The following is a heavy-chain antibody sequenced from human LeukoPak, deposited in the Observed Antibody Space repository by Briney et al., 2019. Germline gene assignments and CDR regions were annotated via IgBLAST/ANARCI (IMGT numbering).Heavy chain of an antibody. V-gene: IGHV4-39*01. CDR3: VRHDYYDSGGFDY. D-gene: IGHD3-22*01. J-gene: IGHJ4*02. Sequence: SGTLSLTCAVSGDSISTSSYFWGWIRQPPGKGLEWIGTFQYIGSTYYNPPLKSRVIISVDTSNNQFSLKLSSVTAADTAVYYCVRHDYYDSGGFDYWGQGTLVTVSS. CDR2: FQYIGST. CDR1: GDSISTSSYF.